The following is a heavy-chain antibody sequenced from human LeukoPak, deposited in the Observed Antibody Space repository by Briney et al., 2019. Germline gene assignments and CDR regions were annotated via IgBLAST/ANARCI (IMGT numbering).Heavy chain of an antibody. J-gene: IGHJ6*04. CDR3: AREFHYYDFWSGAGQSLDV. CDR1: GGSISSYY. D-gene: IGHD3-3*01. CDR2: IYTSGST. V-gene: IGHV4-4*07. Sequence: PSETLSLTCTVSGGSISSYYWSWIRQPAGKGLEWIGRIYTSGSTNYNPSLKSRVTMSVDTSKNQFSLKLSSVTAADTAVYYCAREFHYYDFWSGAGQSLDVWGKGTTVTVSS.